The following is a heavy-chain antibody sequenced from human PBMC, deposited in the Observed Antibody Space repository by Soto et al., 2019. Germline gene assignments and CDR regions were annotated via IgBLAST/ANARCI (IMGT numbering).Heavy chain of an antibody. CDR3: ARDWAAAGPFDY. CDR1: GYXXXXXX. CDR2: ISAYNGNT. D-gene: IGHD6-13*01. J-gene: IGHJ4*02. V-gene: IGHV1-18*01. Sequence: QVQLVQSGAEVKKPGASVKVSCKASGYXXXXXXXXXXRQXPXXGLEWMGWISAYNGNTNYAQKLQGRVXXTTXTXXSTXYXEXXXLRXXDXAVYYCARDWAAAGPFDYWGQGTLVTVSS.